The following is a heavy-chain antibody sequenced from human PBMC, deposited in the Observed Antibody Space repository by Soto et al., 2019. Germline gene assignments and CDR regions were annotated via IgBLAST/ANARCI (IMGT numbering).Heavy chain of an antibody. CDR2: IFSNDEK. J-gene: IGHJ6*03. D-gene: IGHD6-13*01. Sequence: SGPTLVNPTETLTLTCTVSGFSLSNARMGVSWIRQPPGKALEWLAYIFSNDEKSYSTSLKSRLTISKDTSKSQVVLTMTNMDPVDTATYYCARIPGYSSSWNYYYYYYMDVWGKGT. CDR1: GFSLSNARMG. V-gene: IGHV2-26*01. CDR3: ARIPGYSSSWNYYYYYYMDV.